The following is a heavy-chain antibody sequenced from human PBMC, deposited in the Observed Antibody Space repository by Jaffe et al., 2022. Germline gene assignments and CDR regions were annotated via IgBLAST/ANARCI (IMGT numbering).Heavy chain of an antibody. CDR3: ARGDYDFWSGLYYFDY. CDR1: GGSISSSSYY. CDR2: IYYSGST. D-gene: IGHD3-3*01. J-gene: IGHJ4*02. Sequence: QLQLQESGPGLVKPSETLSLTCTVSGGSISSSSYYWGWIRQPPGKGLEWIGSIYYSGSTYYNPSLKSRVTISVDTSKNQFSLKLSSVTAADTAVYYCARGDYDFWSGLYYFDYWGQGTLVTVSS. V-gene: IGHV4-39*01.